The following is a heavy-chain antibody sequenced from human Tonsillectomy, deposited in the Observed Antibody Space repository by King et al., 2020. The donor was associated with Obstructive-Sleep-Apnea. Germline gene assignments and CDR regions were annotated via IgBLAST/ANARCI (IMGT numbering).Heavy chain of an antibody. V-gene: IGHV6-1*01. Sequence: VQLQQSGPGLVKPSQTLSLTCAISGDSVSSNSAVWNWIRQSPSRGLEWLGRTYYRSKWYSDYAVSVKSRITINPDTSKNQFSLQLNSVTPEDTAVYYCASYIVYPRDYGRWYFYYGMDVWGQGTTVIVSS. CDR1: GDSVSSNSAV. CDR3: ASYIVYPRDYGRWYFYYGMDV. CDR2: TYYRSKWYS. D-gene: IGHD4-17*01. J-gene: IGHJ6*02.